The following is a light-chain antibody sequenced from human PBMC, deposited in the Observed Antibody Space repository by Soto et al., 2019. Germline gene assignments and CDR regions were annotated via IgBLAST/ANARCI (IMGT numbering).Light chain of an antibody. CDR2: GAS. Sequence: EIVLTQSPGTVSLSPGERATLSCRASQSVSSNYLAWYQQRPGQAPRLLIYGASSRATGIPDRFSGSGSGTHYTLTISRLEPEDFALYFCQQYVSSPWTFGQGTKVEFK. CDR1: QSVSSNY. V-gene: IGKV3-20*01. CDR3: QQYVSSPWT. J-gene: IGKJ1*01.